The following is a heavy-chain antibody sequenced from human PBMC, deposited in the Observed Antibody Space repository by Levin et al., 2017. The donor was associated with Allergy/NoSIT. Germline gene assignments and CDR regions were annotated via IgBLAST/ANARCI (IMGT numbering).Heavy chain of an antibody. CDR1: GGSFSGYY. Sequence: PSETLSLTCAVYGGSFSGYYWSWIRQPPGKGLEWIGEINHSGSTNYNPSLKSRVTISVDTSKNQFSLKLSSVTAADTAVYYCAITKGPNLWFGELVPPPNAFDIWGQGTMVTVSS. J-gene: IGHJ3*02. D-gene: IGHD3-10*01. CDR2: INHSGST. CDR3: AITKGPNLWFGELVPPPNAFDI. V-gene: IGHV4-34*01.